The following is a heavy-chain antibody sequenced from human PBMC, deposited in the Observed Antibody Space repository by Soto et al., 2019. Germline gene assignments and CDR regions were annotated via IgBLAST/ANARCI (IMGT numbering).Heavy chain of an antibody. CDR1: GFTFSSYW. CDR2: INSDGSST. Sequence: GGSLRLSCAASGFTFSSYWMHWVRQAPGKGLVRVSRINSDGSSTSYADSVKGRFTISRDNAKNTLYLQMNSLRAEDTAVHYCARDRKPGWYFDYWGQGTLVTVSS. V-gene: IGHV3-74*01. CDR3: ARDRKPGWYFDY. D-gene: IGHD6-19*01. J-gene: IGHJ4*02.